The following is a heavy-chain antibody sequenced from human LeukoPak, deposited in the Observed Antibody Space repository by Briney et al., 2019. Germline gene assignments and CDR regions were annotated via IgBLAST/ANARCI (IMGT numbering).Heavy chain of an antibody. Sequence: GGSLRLSCAASGFTFDDYAMHWVRQAPGKGLEWVSLISWDGGSTYYADSVKGRFTISRDNSKNSLYLQMNSLRAEDTALYYCAKVGDDSSGFFDYWGQGTLVTVSS. V-gene: IGHV3-43D*03. CDR2: ISWDGGST. CDR1: GFTFDDYA. D-gene: IGHD3-22*01. J-gene: IGHJ4*02. CDR3: AKVGDDSSGFFDY.